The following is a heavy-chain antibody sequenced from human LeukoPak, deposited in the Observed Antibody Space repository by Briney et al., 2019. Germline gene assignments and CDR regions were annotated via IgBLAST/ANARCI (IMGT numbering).Heavy chain of an antibody. CDR2: IYPSGNT. CDR3: TKDTVGATFPGAFDI. J-gene: IGHJ3*02. CDR1: GGSFSSYF. Sequence: SETLSLTCSISGGSFSSYFWSWVRQPAGKGLEWIGRIYPSGNTNYNPSLKSRVTISLDTSKNQFSLKLSSVTAADTAVYYCTKDTVGATFPGAFDIWGQGTMVTVSS. D-gene: IGHD1-26*01. V-gene: IGHV4-4*07.